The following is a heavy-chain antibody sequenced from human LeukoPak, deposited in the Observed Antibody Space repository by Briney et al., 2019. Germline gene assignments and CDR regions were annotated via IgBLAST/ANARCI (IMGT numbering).Heavy chain of an antibody. V-gene: IGHV4-4*02. J-gene: IGHJ4*02. Sequence: PSGTLSLTCTLSRGSIMTTHWWSWVRQPPGQGLEWIGEINHSGSTNYNPSLKSRVTISVDTSKNQFSLKLSSVTAADTAVYYCARGPGGYYFDYWGQGTLVTVSS. D-gene: IGHD3-10*01. CDR1: RGSIMTTHW. CDR3: ARGPGGYYFDY. CDR2: INHSGST.